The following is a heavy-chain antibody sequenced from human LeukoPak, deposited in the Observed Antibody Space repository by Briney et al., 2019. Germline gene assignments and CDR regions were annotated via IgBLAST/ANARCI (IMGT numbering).Heavy chain of an antibody. CDR1: GFTFSSYS. V-gene: IGHV3-21*01. CDR2: ISSSSSYI. Sequence: GGSLGLSCAASGFTFSSYSMNWVRQAPGKGLEWVSSISSSSSYIYYADSVKGRFTISRDNAKNTLYMQMNSLRAEDTAVYYCAREYYYDSSGYTFDPWGQGTLVTVSS. CDR3: AREYYYDSSGYTFDP. J-gene: IGHJ5*02. D-gene: IGHD3-22*01.